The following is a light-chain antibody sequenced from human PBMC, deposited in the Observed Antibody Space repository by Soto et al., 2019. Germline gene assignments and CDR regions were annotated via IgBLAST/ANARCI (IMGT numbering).Light chain of an antibody. J-gene: IGKJ1*01. CDR2: GAS. CDR1: QSVSSSF. Sequence: EVVLSQSPGTLSLSPGERATLSCRASQSVSSSFLAWYQQRPGQAPRLLIYGASTRATGIPAKFSASGSGTDFTLTISRLEPEDFAVYYCQQYESSPRTFGQGTKVDIK. CDR3: QQYESSPRT. V-gene: IGKV3-20*01.